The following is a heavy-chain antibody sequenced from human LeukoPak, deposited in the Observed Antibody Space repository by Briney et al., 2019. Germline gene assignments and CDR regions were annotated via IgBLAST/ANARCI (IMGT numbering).Heavy chain of an antibody. Sequence: SETLSLTCAVYGGSLSGYYWSWIRQPPGKGLEWIGEINHSGSTNYNPSLKSRVTISVDTSKNQFSLKLSSVTAADTAVYYCAGSGFAVWRGWFDPWGQGTLVTVSS. CDR2: INHSGST. D-gene: IGHD3-22*01. V-gene: IGHV4-34*01. J-gene: IGHJ5*02. CDR1: GGSLSGYY. CDR3: AGSGFAVWRGWFDP.